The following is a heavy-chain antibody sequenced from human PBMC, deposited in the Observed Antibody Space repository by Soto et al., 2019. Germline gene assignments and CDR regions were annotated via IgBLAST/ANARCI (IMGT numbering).Heavy chain of an antibody. CDR3: ASLGTTVTTFDY. V-gene: IGHV4-4*02. J-gene: IGHJ4*02. Sequence: QVQLQESGPGLVKPSATLSLTCAVSGVSISSSNWWRWVRQPPGKGLEWIGEIYHSGRTNYNPSRKSRVTILVDKSKNQFSLKLSSVTAADTAVYYCASLGTTVTTFDYWGQGALVTVSS. CDR1: GVSISSSNW. D-gene: IGHD4-4*01. CDR2: IYHSGRT.